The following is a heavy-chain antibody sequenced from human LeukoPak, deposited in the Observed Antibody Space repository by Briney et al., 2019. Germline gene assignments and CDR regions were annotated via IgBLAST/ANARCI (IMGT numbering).Heavy chain of an antibody. V-gene: IGHV5-51*01. D-gene: IGHD6-19*01. J-gene: IGHJ3*02. CDR3: ARPGGWTHDAFDI. CDR1: GYSFTSYW. CDR2: IYPGDSDA. Sequence: GESLKISCTGSGYSFTSYWIGWVRQMPGKGLEWMGIIYPGDSDARYSPSFQSQVTDSADKSISTAYLQWSSLKASDTAMYYCARPGGWTHDAFDIWGQGTMVTVSS.